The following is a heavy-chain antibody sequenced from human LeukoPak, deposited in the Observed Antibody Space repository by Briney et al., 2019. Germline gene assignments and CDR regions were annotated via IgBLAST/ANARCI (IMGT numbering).Heavy chain of an antibody. CDR3: ARYRIAVAGRQLDY. Sequence: SETLSLTCAVSGGSISSGGYSWSWIRQPPGKGLEWIASIYYSGTTHYNPSLKSRVTISVDTSKNQFSLKLSSVTAADTAVYYCARYRIAVAGRQLDYWGQGTLVTVSS. J-gene: IGHJ4*02. D-gene: IGHD6-19*01. CDR1: GGSISSGGYS. V-gene: IGHV4-39*07. CDR2: IYYSGTT.